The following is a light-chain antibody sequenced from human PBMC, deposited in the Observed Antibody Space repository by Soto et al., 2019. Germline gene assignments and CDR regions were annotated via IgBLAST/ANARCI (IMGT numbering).Light chain of an antibody. CDR2: DVS. Sequence: QSALTQPASVSGSPGQSITISCTGTSSDVGGYNYVSWYQQHPGKAPQLMIYDVSNRPSGVSNRFSGSKSGNTASLTISGLQAEDEADYYCSSYTSGSTHVVFGGGTKVTVL. V-gene: IGLV2-14*01. CDR1: SSDVGGYNY. CDR3: SSYTSGSTHVV. J-gene: IGLJ2*01.